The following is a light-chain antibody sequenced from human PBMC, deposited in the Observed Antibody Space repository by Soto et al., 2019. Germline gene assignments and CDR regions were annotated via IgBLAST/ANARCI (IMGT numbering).Light chain of an antibody. CDR3: QHYNTWPPGT. V-gene: IGKV3-15*01. CDR2: GAS. J-gene: IGKJ2*02. CDR1: QSVGSS. Sequence: EIVMTQSPATLSVSPGERATLSCRASQSVGSSLAWYQQKPGQAPRFLMYGASTRATGVPARFSGSGSGTEFTRTISSLQSEDFAVDYCQHYNTWPPGTFGQGTKLEIK.